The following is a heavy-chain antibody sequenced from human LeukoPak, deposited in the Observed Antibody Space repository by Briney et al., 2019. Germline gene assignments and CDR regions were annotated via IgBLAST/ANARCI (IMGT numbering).Heavy chain of an antibody. V-gene: IGHV3-23*01. D-gene: IGHD2/OR15-2a*01. Sequence: PGGSLRLSCAASGFTFSSNAMSWVRQAPGKGLECVSGINYSGGSTYYADSVKGRFTISRDNSKDTLYLQMNNLRAEDTAVYYCSRLIIARTPYYFDFWGQGTLVTVSS. CDR3: SRLIIARTPYYFDF. CDR1: GFTFSSNA. J-gene: IGHJ4*02. CDR2: INYSGGST.